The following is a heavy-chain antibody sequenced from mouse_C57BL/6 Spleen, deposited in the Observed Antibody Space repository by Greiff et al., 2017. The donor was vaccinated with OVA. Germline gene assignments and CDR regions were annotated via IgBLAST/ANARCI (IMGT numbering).Heavy chain of an antibody. CDR2: ISYSGST. CDR3: ARGGAPRYFDV. CDR1: GYSITSGYD. V-gene: IGHV3-1*01. Sequence: VQLKESGPGMVKPSQSLSLTCTVTGYSITSGYDWHWIRHFPGNKLEWMGYISYSGSTNYNPSLKSRISITHDTSKNHFFLKLNSVTTEDTATYYCARGGAPRYFDVWGTGTTVTVSS. J-gene: IGHJ1*03.